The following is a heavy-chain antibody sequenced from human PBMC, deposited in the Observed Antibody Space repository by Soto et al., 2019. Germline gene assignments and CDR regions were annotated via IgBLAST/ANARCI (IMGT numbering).Heavy chain of an antibody. Sequence: EVQLVESGGGLVQPGGSLRLSCAASGFTFSSYDMNWVRQAPGQGLEWVSYSSSSGSTIYYADSVKGRFTISRDNAKNSLSLQMNSLRAEDTAVYYCARTARGYRYGRYYYYGMDVWGQGTTVTVSS. V-gene: IGHV3-48*03. CDR3: ARTARGYRYGRYYYYGMDV. CDR1: GFTFSSYD. D-gene: IGHD5-18*01. J-gene: IGHJ6*02. CDR2: SSSSGSTI.